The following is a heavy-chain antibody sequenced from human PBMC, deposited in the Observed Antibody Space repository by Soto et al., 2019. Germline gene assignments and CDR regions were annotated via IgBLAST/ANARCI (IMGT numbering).Heavy chain of an antibody. CDR1: GGSISSGGYY. Sequence: QVQLQESGPGLVKPSQTLSLTCTVSGGSISSGGYYWSWIRQHPGKGLEWIGYIYYSGSTYYNPSLKSRVTISVDTSKNPFSLKLSSVTAADTAVYYCARGRADYYGSGSYPLFDYWGQGTLVTVSS. D-gene: IGHD3-10*01. CDR2: IYYSGST. CDR3: ARGRADYYGSGSYPLFDY. V-gene: IGHV4-31*03. J-gene: IGHJ4*02.